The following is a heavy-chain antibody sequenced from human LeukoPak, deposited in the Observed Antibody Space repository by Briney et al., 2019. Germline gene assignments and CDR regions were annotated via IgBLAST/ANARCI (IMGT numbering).Heavy chain of an antibody. Sequence: SETLSLTCAVSGGSISSGGYSWSWIRQPPGKGLEWIGYIYHSGSTYYSPSLKSRVTISVDRSKNQFSLKLSSVTAADTAAYYCARLIRATNGMDVWGQGTTVTVSS. CDR1: GGSISSGGYS. J-gene: IGHJ6*02. CDR2: IYHSGST. V-gene: IGHV4-30-2*01. CDR3: ARLIRATNGMDV. D-gene: IGHD1-26*01.